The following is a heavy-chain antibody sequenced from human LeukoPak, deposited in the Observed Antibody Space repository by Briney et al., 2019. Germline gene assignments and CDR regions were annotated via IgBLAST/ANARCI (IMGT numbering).Heavy chain of an antibody. D-gene: IGHD6-6*01. Sequence: GGSLRLSCAASGFTFSSYSMNWVRQAPGKGLEWVSYISSSSSTKYHADSVRGRFTISRDNAKNSLYLQMNSLRDEDTAGYYCAREYSSSSGKALDYWGQGTLVTVSS. CDR3: AREYSSSSGKALDY. CDR2: ISSSSSTK. CDR1: GFTFSSYS. V-gene: IGHV3-48*02. J-gene: IGHJ4*02.